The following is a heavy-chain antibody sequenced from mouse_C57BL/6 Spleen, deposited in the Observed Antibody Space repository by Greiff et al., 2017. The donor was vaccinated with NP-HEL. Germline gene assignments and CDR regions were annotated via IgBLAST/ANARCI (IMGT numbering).Heavy chain of an antibody. J-gene: IGHJ4*01. CDR2: INPVSGGT. CDR1: GYAFTNYL. CDR3: ARGHRGYAMDY. D-gene: IGHD3-3*01. V-gene: IGHV1-54*01. Sequence: VQLQQPGAELVRPGTSVKVSCKASGYAFTNYLIEWVKQRPGQGLEWIGVINPVSGGTNYNEKFKGKATLTADKSSSTAYMQLSSLTSEDSAVYFCARGHRGYAMDYWGQGTSVTVSS.